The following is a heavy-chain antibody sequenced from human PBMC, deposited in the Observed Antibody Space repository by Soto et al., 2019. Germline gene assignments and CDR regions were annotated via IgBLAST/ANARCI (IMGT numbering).Heavy chain of an antibody. J-gene: IGHJ4*02. D-gene: IGHD3-22*01. V-gene: IGHV4-59*01. CDR3: ARMVWYYDSSGYPGFDY. CDR1: GGSISSYY. CDR2: IYYSGST. Sequence: SETLSLTCTVSGGSISSYYWSWIRQPPGKGLEWIGYIYYSGSTNYNPSLKSRVTISVDTSKNQFSLKLSSVTAADTAVYYCARMVWYYDSSGYPGFDYWGQGTLVTVPQ.